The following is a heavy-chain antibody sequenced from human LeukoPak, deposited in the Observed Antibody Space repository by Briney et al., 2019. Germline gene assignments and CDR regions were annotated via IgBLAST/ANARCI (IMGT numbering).Heavy chain of an antibody. CDR1: GFTLSSRW. D-gene: IGHD3-3*01. CDR3: ATYDSWSGYNIAY. V-gene: IGHV3-7*03. J-gene: IGHJ4*02. Sequence: GGSLRLSCVVSGFTLSSRWMMWVRQAPGEGLEWMTNINRDGSEKSYVDSVKGRFTITGDNAENSLYLQMNSLKVEDSAIYYCATYDSWSGYNIAYWGQGTLVTVSS. CDR2: INRDGSEK.